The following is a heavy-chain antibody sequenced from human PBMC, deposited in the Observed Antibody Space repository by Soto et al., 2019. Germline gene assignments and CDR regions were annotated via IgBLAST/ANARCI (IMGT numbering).Heavy chain of an antibody. Sequence: PSETLSLTCTVSGGSISSYYWSWLRQPPGKGLEWIGYIYYSGSTNYNPSLKSRVTISVDTSKNQFSLKLSSVTAADTAVYYRARADYGDYGYFDLWGRGTLVTVSP. J-gene: IGHJ2*01. CDR2: IYYSGST. D-gene: IGHD4-17*01. CDR1: GGSISSYY. CDR3: ARADYGDYGYFDL. V-gene: IGHV4-59*01.